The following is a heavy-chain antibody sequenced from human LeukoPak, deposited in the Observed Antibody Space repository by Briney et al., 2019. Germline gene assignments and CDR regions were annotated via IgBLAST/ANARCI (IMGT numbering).Heavy chain of an antibody. CDR2: INPNSGGT. CDR1: GYTFTGYY. D-gene: IGHD3-10*01. CDR3: ARDLKGRGLWFGEGTFGY. Sequence: ASVKVSCKASGYTFTGYYMHWVRQAPGQGLEWMGWINPNSGGTNCAQKFQGRVTMTRDTSISTAYMELSRLRSDDTAVYYCARDLKGRGLWFGEGTFGYWGQGTLVTVSS. J-gene: IGHJ4*02. V-gene: IGHV1-2*02.